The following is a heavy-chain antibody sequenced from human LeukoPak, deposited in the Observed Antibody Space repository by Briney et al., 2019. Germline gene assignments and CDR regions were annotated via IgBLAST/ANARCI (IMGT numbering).Heavy chain of an antibody. CDR3: ARESGYYYDTSGYTFDY. CDR1: GGSISNYY. Sequence: PSETVSLTCTVSGGSISNYYWSWIRQSAGKGLEWIGRIYTSGSTNYNPSLKSRVSMSVDTSKNQFSLRLRSVTAADTAVYYCARESGYYYDTSGYTFDYWGQGILVSVSS. D-gene: IGHD3-22*01. V-gene: IGHV4-4*07. CDR2: IYTSGST. J-gene: IGHJ4*02.